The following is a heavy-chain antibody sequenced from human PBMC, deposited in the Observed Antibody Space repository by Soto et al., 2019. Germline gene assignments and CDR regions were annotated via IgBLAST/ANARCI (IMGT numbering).Heavy chain of an antibody. D-gene: IGHD6-13*01. Sequence: KFQGRVTITRDTSASTAYMELSSLRSEDTAVYYCARAPRYSSSWYSYWGQGTLVTV. CDR3: ARAPRYSSSWYSY. V-gene: IGHV1-3*01. J-gene: IGHJ4*02.